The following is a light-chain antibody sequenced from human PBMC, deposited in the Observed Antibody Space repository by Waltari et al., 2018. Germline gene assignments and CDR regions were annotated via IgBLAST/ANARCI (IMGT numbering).Light chain of an antibody. Sequence: IVLTQSPGTLSLSPGDTGTLSCRPSQSLSSSYLAWYQQRPGQAPRLLIYGSSNRATGIPDRFSGSGSGTHFTLIISGLEPEDSAVYYCQQFGSSPRGTFGQGTKLEIK. J-gene: IGKJ2*01. CDR3: QQFGSSPRGT. CDR1: QSLSSSY. CDR2: GSS. V-gene: IGKV3-20*01.